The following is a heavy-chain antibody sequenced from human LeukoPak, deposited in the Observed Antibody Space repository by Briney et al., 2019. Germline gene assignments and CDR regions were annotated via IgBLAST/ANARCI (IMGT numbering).Heavy chain of an antibody. V-gene: IGHV1-69*13. Sequence: SVKVSCKASGGTFSSYAISWVRQAPGQGLECMGGIIPIFGTANYAQKFQGRVTITADESTSTAYMELSSLRSEDTAVYYCARAKGIARYYFDYWGQGTLVTVSS. D-gene: IGHD6-13*01. CDR3: ARAKGIARYYFDY. J-gene: IGHJ4*02. CDR2: IIPIFGTA. CDR1: GGTFSSYA.